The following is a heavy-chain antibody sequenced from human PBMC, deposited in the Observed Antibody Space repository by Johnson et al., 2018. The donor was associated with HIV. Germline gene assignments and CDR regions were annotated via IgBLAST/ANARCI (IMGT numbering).Heavy chain of an antibody. CDR2: ISYDGSNK. Sequence: QMLLVESGGGVVQPGRSLRLSCAASGFTFSSYAMHWVRQAPGKGLEWVAVISYDGSNKYYADSVKGRFTISRDNSKNTLYLQMNSLRAEDTAVYYCARGLDSLAYCGGDCYPSDAFDIWGQGTMVTVSS. V-gene: IGHV3-30-3*01. CDR3: ARGLDSLAYCGGDCYPSDAFDI. J-gene: IGHJ3*02. CDR1: GFTFSSYA. D-gene: IGHD2-21*02.